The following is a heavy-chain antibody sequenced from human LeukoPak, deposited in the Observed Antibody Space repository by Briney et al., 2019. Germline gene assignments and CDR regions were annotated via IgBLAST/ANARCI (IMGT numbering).Heavy chain of an antibody. CDR3: ARAPITSPFYFDY. CDR2: INWSGGST. V-gene: IGHV3-20*04. CDR1: GFAFDEHG. J-gene: IGHJ4*02. Sequence: GGSLRLSCTASGFAFDEHGMSWVRQVPGKGLEWVSGINWSGGSTGYADPLRGRFTISRDNAKNSLYLQMDSLRAEDTAMYYCARAPITSPFYFDYWGQGTLVTVSS. D-gene: IGHD2-2*01.